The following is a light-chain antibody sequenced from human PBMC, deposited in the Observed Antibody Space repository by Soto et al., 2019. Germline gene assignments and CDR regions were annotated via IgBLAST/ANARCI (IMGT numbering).Light chain of an antibody. CDR1: QSVVSSY. CDR2: RAS. V-gene: IGKV3-20*01. J-gene: IGKJ1*01. Sequence: EILLTQSPGTLSLSPGERATLSCRASQSVVSSYVAWYQQRPGQAPRLLINRASNRATGIPDRFTGSGSGTDFTLTINRLEPADFAVYYCQHYGSSPRTFGQGTKVDIK. CDR3: QHYGSSPRT.